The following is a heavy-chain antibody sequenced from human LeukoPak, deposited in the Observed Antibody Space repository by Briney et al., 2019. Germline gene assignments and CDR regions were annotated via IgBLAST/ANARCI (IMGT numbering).Heavy chain of an antibody. CDR2: IYHSGST. CDR1: GGSISSGGYY. J-gene: IGHJ6*03. Sequence: SETLSLTCTVSGGSISSGGYYWSWIRQPPGKGLEWIGYIYHSGSTYYNPSLKSRVTISVDRSKNQFSLKLSSVTAADTAVYYCARDEAPGHYYYYYMDVWGKGTTVTVSS. V-gene: IGHV4-30-2*01. CDR3: ARDEAPGHYYYYYMDV.